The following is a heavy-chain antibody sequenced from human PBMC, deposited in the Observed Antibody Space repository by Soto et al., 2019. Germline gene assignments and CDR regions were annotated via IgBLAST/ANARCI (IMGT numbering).Heavy chain of an antibody. CDR2: INPNSGGT. CDR1: GYTFTGYY. V-gene: IGHV1-2*02. J-gene: IGHJ4*02. Sequence: GASVKVSCKASGYTFTGYYMHWVRQAPGQGLEWMGWINPNSGGTNYAQKFQGRVTMTRDTSISTAYMELSRLRSDDTAVYYCARDRPVGWLVIDYWGQGTLVTVSS. CDR3: ARDRPVGWLVIDY. D-gene: IGHD6-19*01.